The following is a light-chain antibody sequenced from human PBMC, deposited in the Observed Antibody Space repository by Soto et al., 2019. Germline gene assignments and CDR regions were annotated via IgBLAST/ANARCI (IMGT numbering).Light chain of an antibody. CDR2: DVS. CDR1: SSYVGGYNY. CDR3: SSYTSSYTEV. J-gene: IGLJ2*01. Sequence: QSALTKPASVSGSPGQSITISCTGTSSYVGGYNYVSWYQQNPGKAPKVMINDVSNRPSGVSNRFSGSKSGNTASLTISGVQAEDEYDYYCSSYTSSYTEVFGGWTKLTFL. V-gene: IGLV2-14*01.